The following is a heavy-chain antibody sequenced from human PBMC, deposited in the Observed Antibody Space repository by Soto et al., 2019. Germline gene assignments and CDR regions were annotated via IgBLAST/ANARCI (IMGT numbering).Heavy chain of an antibody. CDR2: IYHGGSS. V-gene: IGHV4-30-2*01. Sequence: SETLSLTCAVSGGYITSAGYSWSWIRQPPGRDLEWIGYIYHGGSSYYNPSLKSRVTTSVDRSKNQFSLTLTSVTAADTAVYFCARVRAGYFDYWGQGILVTVSS. D-gene: IGHD6-13*01. CDR3: ARVRAGYFDY. J-gene: IGHJ4*02. CDR1: GGYITSAGYS.